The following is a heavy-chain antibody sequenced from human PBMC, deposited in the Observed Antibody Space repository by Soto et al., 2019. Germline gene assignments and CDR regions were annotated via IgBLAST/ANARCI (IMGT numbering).Heavy chain of an antibody. CDR3: AKAEGYSSSWSLVGY. Sequence: GGSLRLSCAASGFTFSSYGMHWVRQAPGKGLEWVAVISYDGSNKYYADSVKGRFTISRENSKNTLYLQMNSLRAEDTAVYYCAKAEGYSSSWSLVGYWGQGTLVILSS. V-gene: IGHV3-30*18. J-gene: IGHJ4*02. CDR1: GFTFSSYG. D-gene: IGHD6-13*01. CDR2: ISYDGSNK.